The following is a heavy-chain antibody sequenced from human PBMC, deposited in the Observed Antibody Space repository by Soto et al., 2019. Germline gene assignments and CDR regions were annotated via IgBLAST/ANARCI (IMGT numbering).Heavy chain of an antibody. CDR2: IYYSGST. J-gene: IGHJ4*02. CDR1: GGSISSYY. D-gene: IGHD2-8*01. CDR3: ARHKGIVIIARGNFDY. V-gene: IGHV4-59*08. Sequence: QVQLQESGPGLVKPSETLSLTCTVSGGSISSYYWSWIRQPPGKGLEWIGYIYYSGSTNYNPSLKSRVTISVDTSKNQFSLKLSSVTAADTAVYYCARHKGIVIIARGNFDYWGQGTLVTVSS.